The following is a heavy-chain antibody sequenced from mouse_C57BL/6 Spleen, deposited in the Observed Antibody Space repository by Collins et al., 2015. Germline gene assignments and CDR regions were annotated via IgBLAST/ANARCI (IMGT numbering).Heavy chain of an antibody. CDR1: GFSLTSYA. V-gene: IGHV2-9-1*01. Sequence: LKESGPGLVAPSQSLSITCTVSGFSLTSYAISWVRQPPGKGLEWLGVIWPGGGTNYNSALKSRLSISKDNSKSQVFLKMNSLLTDDTARYYCARLPYYYAMDYWGQGTSVIVSS. J-gene: IGHJ4*01. CDR2: IWPGGGT. CDR3: ARLPYYYAMDY.